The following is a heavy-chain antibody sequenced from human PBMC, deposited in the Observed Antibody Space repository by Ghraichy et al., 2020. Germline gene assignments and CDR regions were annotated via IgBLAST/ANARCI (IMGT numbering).Heavy chain of an antibody. J-gene: IGHJ6*02. Sequence: GGSLRLSCAASGITFSRYGMHWVRQAPGKGLEWVAVTSYDGSIKFYGGSVQGRFTISRDNSKNTLYLQMNYLRPEDTAVYYCAKERDTSGYYSFRGDYYGMDVWGQGTTVTVSS. V-gene: IGHV3-30*18. CDR3: AKERDTSGYYSFRGDYYGMDV. D-gene: IGHD3-22*01. CDR1: GITFSRYG. CDR2: TSYDGSIK.